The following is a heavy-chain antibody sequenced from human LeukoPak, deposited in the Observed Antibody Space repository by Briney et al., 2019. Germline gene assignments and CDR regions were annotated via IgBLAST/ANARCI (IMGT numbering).Heavy chain of an antibody. Sequence: GGSLRLSCAASGFTFSSYGMHWVRQAPGKGLEWVAVISYDGSNKYYADSVKGRFTISRDNSKNTLYLQMNSLRAEDTAVYYCAKDWKMATMYYWGQGTLVTVSS. CDR3: AKDWKMATMYY. V-gene: IGHV3-30*18. CDR1: GFTFSSYG. J-gene: IGHJ4*02. D-gene: IGHD5-24*01. CDR2: ISYDGSNK.